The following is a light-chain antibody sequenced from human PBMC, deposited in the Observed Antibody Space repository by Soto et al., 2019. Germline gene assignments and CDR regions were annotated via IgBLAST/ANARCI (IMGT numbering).Light chain of an antibody. J-gene: IGKJ1*01. Sequence: EIVLTQSPGTLSLSPGERATLSCRASQSVSSSFLAWYQQKPGQAPRLLIYGASSRATGIPDRFSGSGSGADFTLTISRLEPEDFAVSYCPQYGSSPAWTFGQGTKVEIK. V-gene: IGKV3-20*01. CDR2: GAS. CDR3: PQYGSSPAWT. CDR1: QSVSSSF.